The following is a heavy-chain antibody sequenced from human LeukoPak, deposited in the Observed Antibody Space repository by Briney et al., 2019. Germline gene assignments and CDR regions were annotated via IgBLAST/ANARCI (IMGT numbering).Heavy chain of an antibody. V-gene: IGHV4-61*01. D-gene: IGHD1-26*01. CDR1: GGSVSSANYY. CDR3: VRDSGSY. Sequence: SETLSLTCTVFGGSVSSANYYWSWIRQPPGKGLEWIGYIFYSGSTSYNPSLQSRVTISVDSSKNQFSLNLSTVTAADTAVYYCVRDSGSYWGQGTLVTVSS. J-gene: IGHJ4*02. CDR2: IFYSGST.